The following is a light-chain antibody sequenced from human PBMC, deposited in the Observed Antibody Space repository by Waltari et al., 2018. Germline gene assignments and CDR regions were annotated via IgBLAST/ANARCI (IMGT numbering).Light chain of an antibody. Sequence: DIQMTQSPSSLSASVGGSVTMSCRASHNIDVFLNWYQQKPGKAPKLLIFGASSLQNGVPSRFSGSGSGTDFTLTITSLSSEDSATYYCQQSQGFPYTFGQGTKLE. V-gene: IGKV1-39*01. CDR2: GAS. CDR3: QQSQGFPYT. J-gene: IGKJ2*01. CDR1: HNIDVF.